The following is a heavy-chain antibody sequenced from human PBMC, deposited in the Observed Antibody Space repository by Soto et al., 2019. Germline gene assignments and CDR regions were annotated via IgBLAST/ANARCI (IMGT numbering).Heavy chain of an antibody. J-gene: IGHJ4*02. V-gene: IGHV3-30*04. D-gene: IGHD2-15*01. CDR3: ARGPLAHYFDY. CDR1: GFTFSSYA. Sequence: GGSLRLSCTASGFTFSSYAMHWVRQAPGKGQEWVAVISYDGSNKYYADSVKGRFTISRDNSKNTLYLQMNSLRAEDTAVYYCARGPLAHYFDYWGQGTLVTVSS. CDR2: ISYDGSNK.